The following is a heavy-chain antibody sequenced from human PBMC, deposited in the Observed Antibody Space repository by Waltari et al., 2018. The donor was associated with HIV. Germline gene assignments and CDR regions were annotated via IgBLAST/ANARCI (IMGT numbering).Heavy chain of an antibody. CDR1: GFIFSNSW. V-gene: IGHV3-7*01. D-gene: IGHD3-16*02. CDR3: AGEMPTIIGDAFDI. CDR2: INQDGSEK. Sequence: EVQLVDSGGGLVQPGGSLRLSCAASGFIFSNSWLNWVRQAPGKGLEWVANINQDGSEKYYVDSVKGRFTISRDNAKNSLYLQMNNLRAEDTAVYYCAGEMPTIIGDAFDIWGQGTMVTISS. J-gene: IGHJ3*02.